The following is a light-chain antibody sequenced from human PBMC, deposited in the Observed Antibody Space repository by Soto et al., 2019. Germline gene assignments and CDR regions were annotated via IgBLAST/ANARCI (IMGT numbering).Light chain of an antibody. CDR1: SSDVGNYKY. CDR2: EVS. Sequence: QSALTQSPSASGSPGQSVTISCTGTSSDVGNYKYVSWYQPHPGNAPKLMIYEVSKRPSGVPDRFSGSKSGNTASLTVSGLQVEDEADYYCSLYAGSNLSVFGGGTKLTVL. J-gene: IGLJ2*01. V-gene: IGLV2-8*01. CDR3: SLYAGSNLSV.